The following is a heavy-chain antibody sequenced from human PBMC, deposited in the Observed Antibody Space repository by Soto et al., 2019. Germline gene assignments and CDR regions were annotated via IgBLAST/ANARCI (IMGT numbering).Heavy chain of an antibody. CDR2: IGTAGDT. CDR3: ARGDVAAASSYYYGMDV. D-gene: IGHD6-13*01. V-gene: IGHV3-13*01. J-gene: IGHJ6*02. CDR1: GFPFSSYD. Sequence: PGGSLSLSCAASGFPFSSYDMHWVRQATGKGLEWVSAIGTAGDTYYPGSVKGRFTISRENAKNSLYLQMNSLRAEDTAVYYCARGDVAAASSYYYGMDVWGQGTTVTVSS.